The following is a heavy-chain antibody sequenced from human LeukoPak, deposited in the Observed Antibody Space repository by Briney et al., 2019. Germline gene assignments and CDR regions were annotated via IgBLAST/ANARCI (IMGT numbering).Heavy chain of an antibody. Sequence: SETLSLTCTVSGGSISSYYWSWIRQPPGKGLEWIGYIYYSGSTNYNPSLKSRVTISVDTSKNQFSLKLRSVTAADTAVYYCAKDLRGYYGSGHWGQGTLVTVSS. CDR1: GGSISSYY. V-gene: IGHV4-59*01. J-gene: IGHJ4*02. CDR2: IYYSGST. D-gene: IGHD3-10*01. CDR3: AKDLRGYYGSGH.